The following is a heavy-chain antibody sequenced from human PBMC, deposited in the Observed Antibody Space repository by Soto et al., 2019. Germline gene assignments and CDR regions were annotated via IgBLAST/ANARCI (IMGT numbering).Heavy chain of an antibody. Sequence: GESLKISCKTSGYSFRSYWSGWVRQMPGKGLEWMGIIYPGDSNTRYSPSFQGQVTISADKSISTAFLQWSSLKAADSAMYYCARHLPSDSVHISPVSPDYWGQGTLVTVSS. CDR3: ARHLPSDSVHISPVSPDY. CDR2: IYPGDSNT. V-gene: IGHV5-51*01. J-gene: IGHJ4*02. CDR1: GYSFRSYW. D-gene: IGHD2-21*02.